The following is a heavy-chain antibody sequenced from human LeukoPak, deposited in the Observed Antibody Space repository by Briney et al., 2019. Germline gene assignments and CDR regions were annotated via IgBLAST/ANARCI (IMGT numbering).Heavy chain of an antibody. Sequence: RSSETLSLTCTVSGGSVSSASYYWSWIRQPPGKGLEWTGYIYHSGSTNYNPSLKSRVIISVDTSKNQFSLKLNSVTAADTAVYYCARGMIVEGQRFDPWGQGALVTVSS. CDR1: GGSVSSASYY. J-gene: IGHJ5*02. CDR2: IYHSGST. CDR3: ARGMIVEGQRFDP. V-gene: IGHV4-61*01. D-gene: IGHD3-22*01.